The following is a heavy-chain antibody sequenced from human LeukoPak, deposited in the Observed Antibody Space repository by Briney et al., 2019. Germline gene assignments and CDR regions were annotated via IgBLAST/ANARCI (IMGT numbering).Heavy chain of an antibody. D-gene: IGHD2-21*01. CDR2: IWYDGSDK. CDR3: ARGVVVLHWRDAFDI. J-gene: IGHJ3*02. V-gene: IGHV3-33*01. CDR1: GSTFSSYG. Sequence: GGSLRLSCAASGSTFSSYGMHWVRQAPGKGLEWVAVIWYDGSDKYYADSVKGRFTISRDNSKNTLYLQMNSLRAEDTAVYYCARGVVVLHWRDAFDIWGQGTMVTVSS.